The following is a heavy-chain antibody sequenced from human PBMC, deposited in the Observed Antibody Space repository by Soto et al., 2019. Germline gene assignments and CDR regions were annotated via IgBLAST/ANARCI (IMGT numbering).Heavy chain of an antibody. V-gene: IGHV3-30*18. CDR2: ISYDGSNK. CDR1: GFTFSSYG. D-gene: IGHD3-3*01. J-gene: IGHJ4*02. Sequence: QVQLVESGGGVVQPGRSLRLSCAASGFTFSSYGMHWVRQAPGKGLEWVAVISYDGSNKYDADSVTGRFTISRDNSKNTLYLQMNSLGAEDTAVYYCAKGFGSPPDYWGQGTLVTVSS. CDR3: AKGFGSPPDY.